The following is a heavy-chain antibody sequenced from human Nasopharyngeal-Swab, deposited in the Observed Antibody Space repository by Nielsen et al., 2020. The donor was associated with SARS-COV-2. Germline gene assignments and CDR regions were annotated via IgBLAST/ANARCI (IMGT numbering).Heavy chain of an antibody. Sequence: VRQAPGKGLEWVSYISSSSSTIHYADSVKGRFTISRDNAKNSLYLQMNSLRAEDTAVYYCARALHIYYYDSSGYFGDAFDIWGQGTMVTVSS. V-gene: IGHV3-48*01. CDR3: ARALHIYYYDSSGYFGDAFDI. CDR2: ISSSSSTI. J-gene: IGHJ3*02. D-gene: IGHD3-22*01.